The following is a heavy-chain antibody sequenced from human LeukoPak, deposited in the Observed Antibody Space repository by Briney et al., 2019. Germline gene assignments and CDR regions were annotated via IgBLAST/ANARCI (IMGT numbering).Heavy chain of an antibody. J-gene: IGHJ4*02. CDR3: ATDNSYGSGSYYT. CDR1: GGSIRSYY. V-gene: IGHV4-59*01. CDR2: IYYSGNT. Sequence: SETLSLTCTGSGGSIRSYYWNWVRQPPGKGLEWIGYIYYSGNTNYNPSLKSRVTISVDTSKNQFSLKLSSVTAADTAVYYCATDNSYGSGSYYTWGQGTLVTVSS. D-gene: IGHD3-10*01.